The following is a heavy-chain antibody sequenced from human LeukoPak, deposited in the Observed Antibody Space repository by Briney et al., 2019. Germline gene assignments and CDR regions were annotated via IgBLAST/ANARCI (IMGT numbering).Heavy chain of an antibody. CDR3: TTYYRSSNFY. CDR1: GFTFSSAW. V-gene: IGHV3-15*01. J-gene: IGHJ4*02. D-gene: IGHD6-13*01. Sequence: GRSLRLSCAASGFTFSSAWMTWVRQAPGKGMEWVGRIKSKTDGGTTDYAAPVKGRFTISRDDSNNTLYLQMDSLKIEDTAVYYCTTYYRSSNFYWGQGTLVTVSS. CDR2: IKSKTDGGTT.